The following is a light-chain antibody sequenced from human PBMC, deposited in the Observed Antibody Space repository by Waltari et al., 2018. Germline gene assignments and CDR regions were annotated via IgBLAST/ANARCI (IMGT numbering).Light chain of an antibody. J-gene: IGLJ1*01. CDR2: DVR. Sequence: QSALTQPASVSGSPGQSLTISCTGTSSDVGGYNYVSWYQQHPGKAPKLMIYDVRNRPSGVSNRFSGSKSGNTASLTISGLQAEDEADYYCSSYTSSSTLEDVFGTGTKVTVL. CDR3: SSYTSSSTLEDV. CDR1: SSDVGGYNY. V-gene: IGLV2-14*03.